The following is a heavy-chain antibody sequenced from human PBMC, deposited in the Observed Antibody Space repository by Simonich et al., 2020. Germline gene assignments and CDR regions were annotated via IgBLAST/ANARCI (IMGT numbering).Heavy chain of an antibody. CDR3: ARHYYGDYYFDY. V-gene: IGHV3-48*03. D-gene: IGHD4-17*01. J-gene: IGHJ4*02. CDR2: ISSIGSTR. CDR1: GFTFSSYE. Sequence: EVQLVESGGGLVQPGGSLRLSCAASGFTFSSYEMNWVRQAPGEGMEWVSYISSIGSTRYYADSVKGRFTISRDNAKNSLYLQMNSLRAEDTAVYYCARHYYGDYYFDYWGQGTLVTVSS.